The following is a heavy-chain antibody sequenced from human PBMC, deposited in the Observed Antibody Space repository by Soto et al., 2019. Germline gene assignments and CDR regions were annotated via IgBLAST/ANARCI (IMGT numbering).Heavy chain of an antibody. CDR1: GFTFSSYS. CDR2: ISSSSSTI. Sequence: GESLKISCAASGFTFSSYSMNWVRQAPGKGLEWVSYISSSSSTIYYADSVKGRFTISRDNAKNSLYLQMNSLRAEDTAVYYCAGERPAIWGSSNDAFDIWGQGTMVTVSS. D-gene: IGHD3-16*01. J-gene: IGHJ3*02. V-gene: IGHV3-48*01. CDR3: AGERPAIWGSSNDAFDI.